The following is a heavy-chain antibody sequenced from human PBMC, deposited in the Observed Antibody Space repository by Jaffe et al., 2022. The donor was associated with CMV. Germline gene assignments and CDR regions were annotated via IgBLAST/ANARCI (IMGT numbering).Heavy chain of an antibody. D-gene: IGHD2-21*02. V-gene: IGHV4-59*01. J-gene: IGHJ4*02. CDR2: IYYSGST. CDR3: AREVVVTAISYFDY. Sequence: QVQLQESGPGLVKPSETLSLTCTVSGGSISSYYWSWIRQPPGKGLEWIGYIYYSGSTNYNPSLKSRVTISVDTSKNQFSLKLSSVTAADTAVYYCAREVVVTAISYFDYWGQGTLVTVSS. CDR1: GGSISSYY.